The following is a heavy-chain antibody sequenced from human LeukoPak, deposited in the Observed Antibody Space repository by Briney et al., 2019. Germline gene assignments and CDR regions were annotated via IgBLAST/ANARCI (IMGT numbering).Heavy chain of an antibody. D-gene: IGHD3-16*02. V-gene: IGHV4-39*01. Sequence: KASETLSLTCTVSGVSISSSNSYWGWIRQPPGKGLEWIGSIYYTGNTYYNASLKSRVTISIDTSKNQISLRLNSVTAADTAVYYCARLNYVWGSYRFDYWGQGTLVTVSS. CDR2: IYYTGNT. CDR3: ARLNYVWGSYRFDY. J-gene: IGHJ4*02. CDR1: GVSISSSNSY.